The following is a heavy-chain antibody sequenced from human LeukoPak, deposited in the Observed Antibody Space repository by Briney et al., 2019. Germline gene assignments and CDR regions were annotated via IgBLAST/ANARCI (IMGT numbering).Heavy chain of an antibody. CDR1: GFTFSSYG. Sequence: PGGSLRLSCAASGFTFSSYGMHWVRQAPGKGLEWVAVIWYDGSNKYYADSVKGRFTISRDNSKNTLYLQMNSLRAEDTAVYYCAKNKRPTRPLGELLPIDYWGQGTLVTVSS. J-gene: IGHJ4*02. V-gene: IGHV3-33*06. CDR2: IWYDGSNK. CDR3: AKNKRPTRPLGELLPIDY. D-gene: IGHD3-16*01.